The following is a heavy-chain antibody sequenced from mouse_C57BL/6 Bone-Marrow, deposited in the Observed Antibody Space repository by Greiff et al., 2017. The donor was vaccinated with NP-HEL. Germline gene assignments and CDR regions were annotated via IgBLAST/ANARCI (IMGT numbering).Heavy chain of an antibody. CDR1: GYAFSSSW. CDR3: ALITTVEDY. V-gene: IGHV1-82*01. D-gene: IGHD1-1*01. CDR2: IYPGDGDT. Sequence: QVQLQQSGPELVKPGASVKISCKASGYAFSSSWMNWVKQRPGKGLEWIGRIYPGDGDTNYNGKFKGKATLTADKSSSTAYMQLSSLTSEDSAVYCCALITTVEDYWGQGTTLTVSS. J-gene: IGHJ2*01.